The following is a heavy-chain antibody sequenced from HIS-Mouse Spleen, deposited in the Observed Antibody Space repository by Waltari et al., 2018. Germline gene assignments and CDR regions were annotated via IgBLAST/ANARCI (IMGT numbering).Heavy chain of an antibody. J-gene: IGHJ6*02. D-gene: IGHD6-13*01. Sequence: QVQLQESGPGLVKPSETLSLTCTVSGYSISSGYYWGWIRQPPGKGLEWIGRIYHSGSNDYNPSLKSRVTIAVDTSKNQFSLKLSSVTAADTAVYYCARALEYSSSWYYYYYGMDVWGQGTTVTVSS. CDR3: ARALEYSSSWYYYYYGMDV. CDR2: IYHSGSN. CDR1: GYSISSGYY. V-gene: IGHV4-38-2*02.